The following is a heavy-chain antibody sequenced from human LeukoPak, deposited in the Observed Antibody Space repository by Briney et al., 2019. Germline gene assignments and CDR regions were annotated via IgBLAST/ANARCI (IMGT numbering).Heavy chain of an antibody. CDR1: GDSISSYY. J-gene: IGHJ2*01. Sequence: SETLSLTCTVSGDSISSYYWSWIRQPPGKGLEWIGYIYYSGSTNYNPSLKSRVTISVDTSKNQFSLKLSSVTAADTAVYYCARDIGVMVPTSSYWYFDLWGRGTLVTVSS. CDR2: IYYSGST. CDR3: ARDIGVMVPTSSYWYFDL. V-gene: IGHV4-59*01. D-gene: IGHD2-15*01.